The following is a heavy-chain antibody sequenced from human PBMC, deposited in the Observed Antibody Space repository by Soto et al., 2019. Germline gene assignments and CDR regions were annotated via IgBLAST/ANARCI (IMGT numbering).Heavy chain of an antibody. Sequence: QVHLQESGPGLVKPAETLSLNCSVSGGSISRSYWSWVRQPPGKGLESIGYIFYSGSTSYHPSLESRVTISLDTSKNQFSLKVKSETAADTAVYYCAKDVGGSADSWGQGTLVTVSS. CDR2: IFYSGST. CDR1: GGSISRSY. CDR3: AKDVGGSADS. J-gene: IGHJ4*02. V-gene: IGHV4-59*01. D-gene: IGHD1-26*01.